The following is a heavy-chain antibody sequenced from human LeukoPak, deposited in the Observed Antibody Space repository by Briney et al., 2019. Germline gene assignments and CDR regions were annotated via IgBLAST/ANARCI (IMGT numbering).Heavy chain of an antibody. V-gene: IGHV4-34*01. Sequence: SETLSLTCAVYGGSFSGYYWSWIRQPPGKGPEWIGEINHSGSTNYNPSLKSRVTISVDTSKNQFSLKLSSVTAADTAVYYCARRPLEWLLSYYFDYWGQGTLVTVSS. CDR2: INHSGST. J-gene: IGHJ4*02. CDR3: ARRPLEWLLSYYFDY. CDR1: GGSFSGYY. D-gene: IGHD3-3*01.